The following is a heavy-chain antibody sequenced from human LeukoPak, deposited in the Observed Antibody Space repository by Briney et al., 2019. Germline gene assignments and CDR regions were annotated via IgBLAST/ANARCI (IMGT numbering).Heavy chain of an antibody. V-gene: IGHV1-2*02. Sequence: ASVKVSCKASVYTLTGYYLHWVRQAPGQGLEWMGWINPNTGATHSAQKFQGRITMTRDSSISTAYMDLSRLRSDDTPVYYCARHRVGSGWPRPYYFEVWGQGTLVTVSS. D-gene: IGHD6-19*01. CDR1: VYTLTGYY. CDR3: ARHRVGSGWPRPYYFEV. J-gene: IGHJ4*02. CDR2: INPNTGAT.